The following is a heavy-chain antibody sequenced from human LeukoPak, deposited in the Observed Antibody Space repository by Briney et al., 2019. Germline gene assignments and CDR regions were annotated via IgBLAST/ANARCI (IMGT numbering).Heavy chain of an antibody. CDR2: IYYSGST. V-gene: IGHV4-31*03. Sequence: SQTLSLTCTVSGGSISSGGYYWSWIRQPPGKGLEWIGYIYYSGSTYYNPSLKSRVTISVDTSKNQFSLKLSSVTAADTAVYYCAREIREGPYYYYGMDVWGQGTTVTVSS. CDR1: GGSISSGGYY. D-gene: IGHD3-10*01. J-gene: IGHJ6*02. CDR3: AREIREGPYYYYGMDV.